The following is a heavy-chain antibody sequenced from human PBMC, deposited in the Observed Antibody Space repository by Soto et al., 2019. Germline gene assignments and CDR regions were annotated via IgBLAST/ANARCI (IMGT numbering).Heavy chain of an antibody. D-gene: IGHD1-7*01. Sequence: EVQLVESGGGLVQPGRSLRLSCAASGFTFDDYAMHWVRQAPGKGLAWASGISWNSGSIGYADSVKGRFTISRDNAKNSLYLQMNSLRAEDTALYYCAKDSDWNYVASAFDIWGQGTMVTVSS. CDR2: ISWNSGSI. J-gene: IGHJ3*02. CDR3: AKDSDWNYVASAFDI. CDR1: GFTFDDYA. V-gene: IGHV3-9*01.